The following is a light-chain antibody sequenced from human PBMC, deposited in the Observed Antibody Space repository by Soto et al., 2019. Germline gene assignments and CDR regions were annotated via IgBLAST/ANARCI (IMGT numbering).Light chain of an antibody. CDR2: GAS. CDR3: QQYNKWPPT. J-gene: IGKJ4*01. Sequence: EVVMTQFPATLSVSLGERATLSCRASESIFSKLAWYQQKVGQTPRLVIFGASTRATGIPDRFSGSESGTDFTLTISSLQSEDVGIYYCQQYNKWPPTFGGGTKVEI. CDR1: ESIFSK. V-gene: IGKV3-15*01.